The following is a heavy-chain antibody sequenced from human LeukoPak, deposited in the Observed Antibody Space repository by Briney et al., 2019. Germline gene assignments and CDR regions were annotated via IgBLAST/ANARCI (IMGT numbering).Heavy chain of an antibody. J-gene: IGHJ3*02. D-gene: IGHD2-2*01. CDR3: ARDLVVDAFDI. V-gene: IGHV3-7*01. CDR1: GFTVTSNY. CDR2: IKQDGHGK. Sequence: HPGGSLRLPFAASGFTVTSNYMSWVRQAPGKGLEWVANIKQDGHGKYYVDSVKGRFTISRDDAKKSLYLQMNSLRAEDTAVYYCARDLVVDAFDIWGQGTMVTVSS.